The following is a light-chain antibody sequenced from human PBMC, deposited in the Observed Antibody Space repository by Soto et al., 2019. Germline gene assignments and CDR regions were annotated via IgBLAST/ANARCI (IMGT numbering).Light chain of an antibody. CDR1: SSYVGGYNY. CDR3: CSYASSTIYV. J-gene: IGLJ1*01. V-gene: IGLV2-14*03. Sequence: QSVLTQPASLSGSPGQSIAISCTGSSSYVGGYNYASWYQQLPGNAPKLLIYDVTIRPSGVSDRFSGSKSGTTASLTISGLQAEDEADYYCCSYASSTIYVFGTGTKVTVL. CDR2: DVT.